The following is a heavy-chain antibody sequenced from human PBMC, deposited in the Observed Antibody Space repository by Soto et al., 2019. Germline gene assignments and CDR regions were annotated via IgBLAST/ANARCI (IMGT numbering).Heavy chain of an antibody. CDR1: GFTFSNHY. J-gene: IGHJ4*02. V-gene: IGHV3-72*01. CDR3: ARSMAYFDY. D-gene: IGHD3-10*01. Sequence: PGGSLRLSCTASGFTFSNHYMDWVRQAPGKGLEWVGRIKNKANSYTTEYAASVKGRFTISRDDSKNSLYLQMNSLKTDDTAVYYCARSMAYFDYWGQGTLVTVSS. CDR2: IKNKANSYTT.